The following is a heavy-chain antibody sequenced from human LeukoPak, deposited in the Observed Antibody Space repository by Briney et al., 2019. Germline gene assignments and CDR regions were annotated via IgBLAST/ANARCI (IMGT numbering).Heavy chain of an antibody. Sequence: GGSLRLSCAASGFTFSSYAMSWVRQAPGKGLEWVSAISGSGGSTYCADSVKGRFTISRDNSKNTLYLQMNSLRAEDTAVYYCAKDLASYDNYYYYMDVWGKGTTVTVSS. J-gene: IGHJ6*03. CDR1: GFTFSSYA. D-gene: IGHD5-18*01. V-gene: IGHV3-23*01. CDR3: AKDLASYDNYYYYMDV. CDR2: ISGSGGST.